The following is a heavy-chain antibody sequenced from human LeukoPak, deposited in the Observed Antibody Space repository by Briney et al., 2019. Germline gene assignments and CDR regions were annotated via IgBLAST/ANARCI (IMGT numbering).Heavy chain of an antibody. CDR3: ARTYYDILTGYNPYFDY. D-gene: IGHD3-9*01. CDR2: ITASSTAI. V-gene: IGHV3-21*01. Sequence: GGSLRLSCTVSGFTVSSNSMSWVRQAPGKGLEWVSSITASSTAIYSADSVKGRFTISRDNAKNFLYLQMNSLRAEDTAVYYCARTYYDILTGYNPYFDYWGQGILVTVSS. J-gene: IGHJ4*02. CDR1: GFTVSSNS.